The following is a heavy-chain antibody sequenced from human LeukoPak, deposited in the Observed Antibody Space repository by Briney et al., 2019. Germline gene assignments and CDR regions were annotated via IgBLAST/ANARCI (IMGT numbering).Heavy chain of an antibody. Sequence: GGSLRLSCAASGFTFSSYGMHWVRQAPGKGLEWVAVISYDGSNKYYADSVKGRFTISRDNSKNTLYLQMNSLRAEDTAVYYCAKDGVGIGYGQDDYGDYSPGISFDYWGQGTLVTVSS. CDR3: AKDGVGIGYGQDDYGDYSPGISFDY. V-gene: IGHV3-30*18. CDR1: GFTFSSYG. D-gene: IGHD4-17*01. J-gene: IGHJ4*02. CDR2: ISYDGSNK.